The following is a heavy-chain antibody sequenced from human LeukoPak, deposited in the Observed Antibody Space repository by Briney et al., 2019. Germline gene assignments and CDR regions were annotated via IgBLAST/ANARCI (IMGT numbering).Heavy chain of an antibody. CDR3: AKDARRSDGWYFFDH. Sequence: GGSLRLSCAASGFAFSSQAMGWVRQAPGKGLEWLSVISDSGDITYYADSVKGRFTISRDNSTNTLYLQMISLRAGDTAVYFCAKDARRSDGWYFFDHWGQGTLVTVSS. J-gene: IGHJ4*02. CDR1: GFAFSSQA. D-gene: IGHD6-19*01. V-gene: IGHV3-23*01. CDR2: ISDSGDIT.